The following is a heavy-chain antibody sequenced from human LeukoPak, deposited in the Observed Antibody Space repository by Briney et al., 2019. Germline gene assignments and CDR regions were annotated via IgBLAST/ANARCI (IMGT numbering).Heavy chain of an antibody. Sequence: PGGSLRLSCEASGSTFSSFSLHWVRQAPGKGLYWVAVISSEGNNQYYADSVKGRFTISRDNSNNTLFLHMDSLRPEDTAVYFCARGGGLDVWGQGATVTVSS. V-gene: IGHV3-30*04. CDR3: ARGGGLDV. D-gene: IGHD3-16*01. CDR2: ISSEGNNQ. J-gene: IGHJ6*02. CDR1: GSTFSSFS.